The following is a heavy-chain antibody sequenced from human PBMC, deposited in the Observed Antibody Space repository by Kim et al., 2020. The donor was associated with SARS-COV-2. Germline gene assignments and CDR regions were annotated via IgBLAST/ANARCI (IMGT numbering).Heavy chain of an antibody. J-gene: IGHJ5*02. CDR3: AKGDTAMVLGWFDP. Sequence: ADSVKGRFTISRDNAKNSLYLQMNSLRAEDTALYYCAKGDTAMVLGWFDPWGQGTLVTVSS. V-gene: IGHV3-9*01. D-gene: IGHD5-18*01.